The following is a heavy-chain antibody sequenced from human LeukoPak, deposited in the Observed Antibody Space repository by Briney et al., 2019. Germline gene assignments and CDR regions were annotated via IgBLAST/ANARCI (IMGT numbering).Heavy chain of an antibody. CDR2: INHSGST. CDR3: ARTDKRISYGMDV. CDR1: GGSFSGYH. D-gene: IGHD3-3*02. Sequence: SETLSLTCAVYGGSFSGYHWSWIRQPPGKGLEWIGEINHSGSTNYNPSLKSRVTISVDTSKNQFSLKLSSVTAADTAVYYCARTDKRISYGMDVWGQGTTVTVSS. J-gene: IGHJ6*02. V-gene: IGHV4-34*01.